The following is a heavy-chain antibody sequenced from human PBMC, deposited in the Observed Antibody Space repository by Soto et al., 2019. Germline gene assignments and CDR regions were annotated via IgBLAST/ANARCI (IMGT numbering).Heavy chain of an antibody. V-gene: IGHV5-51*01. CDR1: GYTFANSW. J-gene: IGHJ4*02. Sequence: GESLKISCKGSGYTFANSWIAWVRQMPGKGLEWLGNIFPGDSDTRYSPSFQGQVTISADTSISTAYLEWSSLKASDTAIYYCARHVYYDVLKKNYWGQGTLVTVSS. CDR3: ARHVYYDVLKKNY. D-gene: IGHD3-9*01. CDR2: IFPGDSDT.